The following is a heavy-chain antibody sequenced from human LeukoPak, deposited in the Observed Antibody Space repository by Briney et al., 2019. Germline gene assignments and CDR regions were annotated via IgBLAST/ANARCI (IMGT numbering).Heavy chain of an antibody. CDR3: ARGTDYDFWSGYPLDY. J-gene: IGHJ4*02. CDR1: GGSISSGSYY. CDR2: IYTSGST. Sequence: PSETLSLTCTVSGGSISSGSYYWSWIRQPAGKGLEWIGRIYTSGSTYYNPSLKSRVTISVDRSKNQFSLKLSSVTAADTAVYYCARGTDYDFWSGYPLDYWGQGTLVTVSS. V-gene: IGHV4-61*02. D-gene: IGHD3-3*01.